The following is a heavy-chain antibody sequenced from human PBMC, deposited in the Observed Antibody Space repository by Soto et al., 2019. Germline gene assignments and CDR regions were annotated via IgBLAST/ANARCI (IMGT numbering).Heavy chain of an antibody. Sequence: ASVKVSRKASGYTFTSYYMHWVRQAPGQGLEWMGIINPSGGSTSYAQKFQGRVTMTRDTSTSTVYMELSSLRSEDTAVYYCAREGCISTSCYTRNYYYYYGMDVWGQGTTVTVSS. CDR1: GYTFTSYY. V-gene: IGHV1-46*01. J-gene: IGHJ6*02. CDR2: INPSGGST. D-gene: IGHD2-2*02. CDR3: AREGCISTSCYTRNYYYYYGMDV.